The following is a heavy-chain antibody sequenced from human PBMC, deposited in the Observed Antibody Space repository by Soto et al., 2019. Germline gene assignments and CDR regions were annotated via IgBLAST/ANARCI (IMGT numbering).Heavy chain of an antibody. J-gene: IGHJ6*02. Sequence: SETLSLTCGVSGGSIRNNDWWSWVRQPPGQGLEWIGEIHHTGRNNYNPSLKSRVTMSVDTSKKHISLILNSVTGADTAVYYCARGSGLGTFGMDVWGQGTTVTVSS. CDR1: GGSIRNNDW. V-gene: IGHV4-4*02. CDR2: IHHTGRN. CDR3: ARGSGLGTFGMDV. D-gene: IGHD1-26*01.